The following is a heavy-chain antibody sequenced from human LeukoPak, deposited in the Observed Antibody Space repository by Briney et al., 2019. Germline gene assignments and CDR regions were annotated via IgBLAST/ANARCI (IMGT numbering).Heavy chain of an antibody. CDR3: ARHTIYDSSGIDY. CDR1: GYTFTNYW. D-gene: IGHD3-22*01. Sequence: GESLQISCKASGYTFTNYWIGWVRQMHGKGLEWMGTIFPGDSETRYSPSFQGQVTISADKSISTAFLQWSSLKASDTAIYYCARHTIYDSSGIDYWGQGTLVTVSS. CDR2: IFPGDSET. V-gene: IGHV5-51*01. J-gene: IGHJ4*02.